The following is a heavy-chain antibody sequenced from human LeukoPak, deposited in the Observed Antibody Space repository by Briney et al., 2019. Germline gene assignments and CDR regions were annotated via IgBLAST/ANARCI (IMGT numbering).Heavy chain of an antibody. CDR3: ARGGSRFDC. CDR2: TSHSDST. V-gene: IGHV4-59*01. Sequence: SETLSLTCTVSGDSFSSGYWSWIRQSPGKGLEWIGYTSHSDSTRYNPSLKSRVTMSIDTSMNQFSLKVTSVTAADTAVYYCARGGSRFDCWGQGTLVTVSS. CDR1: GDSFSSGY. D-gene: IGHD6-19*01. J-gene: IGHJ4*02.